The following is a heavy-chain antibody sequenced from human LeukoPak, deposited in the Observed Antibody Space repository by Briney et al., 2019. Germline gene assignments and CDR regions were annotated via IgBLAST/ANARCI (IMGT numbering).Heavy chain of an antibody. CDR2: ISSSTSTI. CDR1: GFTFSSYS. Sequence: GGSLRLSCAASGFTFSSYSMNWVRQAPGKGLEWVSYISSSTSTIYYADSVKGRFTISRDNAKSSLYLQMYSLRPEDTAVYYCARDGYRGCSDYDQPLWGQGTLVTVSS. D-gene: IGHD5-12*01. V-gene: IGHV3-48*04. CDR3: ARDGYRGCSDYDQPL. J-gene: IGHJ4*02.